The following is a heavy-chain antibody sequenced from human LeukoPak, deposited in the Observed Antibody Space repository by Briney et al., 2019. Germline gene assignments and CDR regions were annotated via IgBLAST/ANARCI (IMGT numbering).Heavy chain of an antibody. V-gene: IGHV3-23*01. J-gene: IGHJ4*02. Sequence: GGSLRLSCAASGFTFTNFAMTWVRQAPGKGLEWVSNIDPTGGTTNYADSVKGRFTISRDNSKNTLYLQMNSLRAEDTAVYYCAKDLSPIAVAGTCFDYWGQGTLVTVSS. CDR1: GFTFTNFA. CDR2: IDPTGGTT. CDR3: AKDLSPIAVAGTCFDY. D-gene: IGHD6-19*01.